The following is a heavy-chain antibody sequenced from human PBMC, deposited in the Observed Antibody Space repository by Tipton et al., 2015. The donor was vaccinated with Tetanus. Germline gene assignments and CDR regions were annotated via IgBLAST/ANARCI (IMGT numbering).Heavy chain of an antibody. CDR3: VRAPYNSPGKYYFDY. CDR2: TYHTGGT. J-gene: IGHJ4*02. CDR1: GASISSAA. Sequence: TLSLTCDVSGASISSAAWTWIRQPAGKGLEWIGYTYHTGGTYYNPSLKSRVTISVDRSSDQFSLRLTSVTAADTAIYYCVRAPYNSPGKYYFDYWGQGTLVTVSS. D-gene: IGHD1-1*01. V-gene: IGHV4-30-2*01.